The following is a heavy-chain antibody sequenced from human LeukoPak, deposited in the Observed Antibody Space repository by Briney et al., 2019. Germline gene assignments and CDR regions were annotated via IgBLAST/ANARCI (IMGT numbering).Heavy chain of an antibody. Sequence: GESLKISFKGSGXSFTSYCIGWVRQMPGEGLEWMGIIYPGDSDTRYSSSFQGQVTISADKSISTAYLQWSSLKASDTAMYYCARASGYSYGFMDVWGQGTTVTVSS. D-gene: IGHD5-18*01. CDR3: ARASGYSYGFMDV. CDR1: GXSFTSYC. J-gene: IGHJ6*02. V-gene: IGHV5-51*01. CDR2: IYPGDSDT.